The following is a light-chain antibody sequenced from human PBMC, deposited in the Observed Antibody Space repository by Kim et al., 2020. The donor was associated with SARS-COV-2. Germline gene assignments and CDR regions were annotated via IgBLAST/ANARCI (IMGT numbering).Light chain of an antibody. V-gene: IGLV3-19*01. CDR3: NSRDSSGNVV. Sequence: SSELAQDPAVSVALGHTVRITCQGDSLRSYYASWYQQKPGQAPVLVIYGKNNRPSGIPDRFSGSSSGNTASLTITGAQAEDEADYYCNSRDSSGNVVFGGGTQLTVL. J-gene: IGLJ2*01. CDR1: SLRSYY. CDR2: GKN.